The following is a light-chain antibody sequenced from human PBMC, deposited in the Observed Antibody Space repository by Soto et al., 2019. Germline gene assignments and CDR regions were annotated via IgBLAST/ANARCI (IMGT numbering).Light chain of an antibody. CDR1: QSVSSSC. J-gene: IGKJ1*01. V-gene: IGKV3-20*01. CDR2: GAS. CDR3: HQYGSSPWT. Sequence: EIVLTQSPGTLSLSPGERATLSCRASQSVSSSCLAWYQQKHGQXPRLLISGASSRATGIPDRFSGSGSGTDLTITISRLEPEDFEVYYCHQYGSSPWTFGQGTKVDIK.